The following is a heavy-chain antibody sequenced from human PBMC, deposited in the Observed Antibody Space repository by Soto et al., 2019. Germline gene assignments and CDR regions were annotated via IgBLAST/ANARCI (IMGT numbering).Heavy chain of an antibody. J-gene: IGHJ6*02. Sequence: GGSLRLSCAASGFTFSSYAMSWVRQAPGKGLEWVSAISGSGGSTYYADSVKGRFTISRDNSKNTLYLQMNSLRAEDTAVYYCARGNSYVSYYYYYGMDVWGQGTTVTVSS. CDR1: GFTFSSYA. D-gene: IGHD5-18*01. CDR2: ISGSGGST. V-gene: IGHV3-23*01. CDR3: ARGNSYVSYYYYYGMDV.